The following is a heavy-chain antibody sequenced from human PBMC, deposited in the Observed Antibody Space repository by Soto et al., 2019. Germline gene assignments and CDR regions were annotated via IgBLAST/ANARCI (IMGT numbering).Heavy chain of an antibody. D-gene: IGHD3-3*01. Sequence: PGGSLRLSCAASGFTFSSYEMNWVRQAPGKGLEWVSYISSSGSTIYYADSVKGRFAISRDNAKNSLYLQMNSLRAEDTAVYYCARDLGFWSGYYFDYWGQGTLVTVSS. J-gene: IGHJ4*02. CDR3: ARDLGFWSGYYFDY. V-gene: IGHV3-48*03. CDR1: GFTFSSYE. CDR2: ISSSGSTI.